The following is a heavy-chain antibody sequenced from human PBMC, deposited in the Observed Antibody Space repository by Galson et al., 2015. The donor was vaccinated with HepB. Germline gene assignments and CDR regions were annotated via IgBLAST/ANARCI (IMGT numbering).Heavy chain of an antibody. V-gene: IGHV2-70*11. J-gene: IGHJ4*02. CDR1: GFSLSTSGMC. CDR2: IDWDDDK. D-gene: IGHD5-18*01. CDR3: ARIKYVETSYITDY. Sequence: PALVKPTQTLTLTCTFSGFSLSTSGMCVSWIRQPPGKALEWLARIDWDDDKYYSTSLKTRLTISKDTSKNQVVLTMTNMDPVDTATYYCARIKYVETSYITDYWGQGTLVTVSS.